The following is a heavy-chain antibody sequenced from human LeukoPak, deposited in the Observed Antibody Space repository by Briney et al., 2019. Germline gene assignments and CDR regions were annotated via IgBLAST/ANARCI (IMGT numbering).Heavy chain of an antibody. CDR3: ARARVWFGECLDY. J-gene: IGHJ4*02. CDR1: GGSLSGYY. Sequence: SETLSLTCAVYGGSLSGYYWSWIRQPPGKRLEWIGEINHSGSTNYNPSLKSRVTISVDTSKNQFSLKLSSVTAADTAVYYCARARVWFGECLDYWGQGTLVTVSS. V-gene: IGHV4-34*01. D-gene: IGHD3-10*01. CDR2: INHSGST.